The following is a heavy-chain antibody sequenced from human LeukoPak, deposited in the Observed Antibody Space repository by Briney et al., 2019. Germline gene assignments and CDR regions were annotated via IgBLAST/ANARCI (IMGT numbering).Heavy chain of an antibody. CDR1: GFTFSSYE. V-gene: IGHV3-48*03. CDR2: ISSSGSTI. Sequence: GGSLRLSCAASGFTFSSYEMNWVRQAPGKGLEWVSYISSSGSTIYYADSVKGRFTISRDNAKNSLYLQMNGLRAEDTAVYYCARAQFQYGTWDYWGQGTLVTVSS. J-gene: IGHJ4*02. D-gene: IGHD4-17*01. CDR3: ARAQFQYGTWDY.